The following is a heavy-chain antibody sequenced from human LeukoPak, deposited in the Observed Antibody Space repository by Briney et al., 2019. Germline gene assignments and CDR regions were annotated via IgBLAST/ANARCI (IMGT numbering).Heavy chain of an antibody. J-gene: IGHJ4*02. D-gene: IGHD3-22*01. CDR1: GGSFSGYY. V-gene: IGHV4-34*01. CDR2: INHSGST. CDR3: ARGLEYYYDSSGYYAYFDY. Sequence: SETLSLPCAVYGGSFSGYYWSWIRQPPGKGLEWIGEINHSGSTNYNPSLKSRVTISVDTSKNQFSLKLSSVTAADTAVYYCARGLEYYYDSSGYYAYFDYWGQGTLVTVSS.